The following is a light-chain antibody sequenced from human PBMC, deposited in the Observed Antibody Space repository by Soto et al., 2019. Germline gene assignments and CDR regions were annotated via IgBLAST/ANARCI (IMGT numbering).Light chain of an antibody. Sequence: QAVVTQEPSLTVSPGGTVTLTCGSSTGAVTSGHYPYWFQQKPGQAPRTLIYDTSNKHSWTPARSSGSLLGGKAALTLSGAQPEDEADYYCLLLYSDSLAFGGGTKLTVL. CDR1: TGAVTSGHY. CDR2: DTS. CDR3: LLLYSDSLA. J-gene: IGLJ2*01. V-gene: IGLV7-46*01.